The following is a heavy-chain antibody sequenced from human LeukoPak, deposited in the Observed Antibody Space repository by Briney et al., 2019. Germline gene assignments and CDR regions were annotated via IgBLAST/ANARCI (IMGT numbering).Heavy chain of an antibody. CDR2: FSTSGPA. CDR3: ARPGNYDFCSPFED. Sequence: PSQSPSLTCTVSGVSLSTYSCGWIRRAAGERLGWIGCFSTSGPANYTPSLKSRVAMSVDTSKNTFSLRMSAVAAADTAVYCCARPGNYDFCSPFEDWGQGSLVTVSS. J-gene: IGHJ4*02. CDR1: GVSLSTYS. V-gene: IGHV4-4*07. D-gene: IGHD3-3*01.